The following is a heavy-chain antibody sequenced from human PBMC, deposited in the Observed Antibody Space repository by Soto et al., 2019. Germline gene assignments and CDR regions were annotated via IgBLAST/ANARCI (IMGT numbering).Heavy chain of an antibody. D-gene: IGHD6-13*01. V-gene: IGHV4-34*01. CDR3: ARNIAGHFDY. CDR2: INHSGST. Sequence: SETLSLTCAVYGGSFSGYYWSWIRQPPGKGLEWIGEINHSGSTNYNPSLKSRVTISVDTSKNQFSLKLSSVTAADTAVYYCARNIAGHFDYWGQGALVTVSS. J-gene: IGHJ4*02. CDR1: GGSFSGYY.